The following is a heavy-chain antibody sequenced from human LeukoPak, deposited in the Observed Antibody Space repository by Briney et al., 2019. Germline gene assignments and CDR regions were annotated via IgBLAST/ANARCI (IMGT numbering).Heavy chain of an antibody. J-gene: IGHJ4*02. V-gene: IGHV1-2*02. CDR1: GYTFTDYY. D-gene: IGHD3-10*01. Sequence: ASVKVSCKSSGYTFTDYYMHWVRQAPGQGLEWMGWINPNSGGTNYAQKFQGRVTMTRDTSISTAYMELRRLKSDDTAVYYCARDFMPVRGVISFPDFWGQGTLVTVSS. CDR3: ARDFMPVRGVISFPDF. CDR2: INPNSGGT.